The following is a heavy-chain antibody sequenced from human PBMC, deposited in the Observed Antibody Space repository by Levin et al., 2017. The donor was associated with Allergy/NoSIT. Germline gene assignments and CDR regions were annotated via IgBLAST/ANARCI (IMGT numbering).Heavy chain of an antibody. CDR3: ARREITSSTSWYFDL. V-gene: IGHV4-31*03. CDR2: IYYSGST. D-gene: IGHD3-10*01. Sequence: PSETLSLTCTVSGGSISSGGYYWSWIRQHPGKGLEWIGYIYYSGSTYYNPSLKSRVTISVDTSKNQFSLKLSSVTAADTAVYYCARREITSSTSWYFDLWGRGTLVTVSS. J-gene: IGHJ2*01. CDR1: GGSISSGGYY.